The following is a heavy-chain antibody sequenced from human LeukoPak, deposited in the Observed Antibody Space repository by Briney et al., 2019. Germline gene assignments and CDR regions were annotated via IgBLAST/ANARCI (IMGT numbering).Heavy chain of an antibody. CDR2: IGTAGDT. CDR1: GFTFSSYD. Sequence: PGGSLRLSCAASGFTFSSYDMHWVRQATGKGLEWVSAIGTAGDTYYPGSVKGRFTISRENAKNSLYLQMNSLRAGDTAVYYCAKWGCSGGSCYPFDYWGQGTLVTVSS. CDR3: AKWGCSGGSCYPFDY. J-gene: IGHJ4*02. V-gene: IGHV3-13*01. D-gene: IGHD2-15*01.